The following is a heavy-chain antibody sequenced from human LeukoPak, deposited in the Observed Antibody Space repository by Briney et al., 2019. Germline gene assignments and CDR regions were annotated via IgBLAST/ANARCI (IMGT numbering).Heavy chain of an antibody. CDR1: VHSVSVYY. CDR3: ARAPMAITTSAFPDAFDF. D-gene: IGHD5-12*01. CDR2: VSYSECN. V-gene: IGHV4-59*02. Sequence: PAEPLSLLCTVSVHSVSVYYWSCLPESPEKGLVGLGYVSYSECNNYNHSLKRRVSISLDTSKNQFSLKLSSPAAADPTVYYCARAPMAITTSAFPDAFDFWGQGTMVTVSS. J-gene: IGHJ3*01.